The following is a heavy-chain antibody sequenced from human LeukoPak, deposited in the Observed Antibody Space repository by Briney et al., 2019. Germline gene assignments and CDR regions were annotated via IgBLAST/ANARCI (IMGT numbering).Heavy chain of an antibody. CDR3: ARYDSSGYSAFDI. D-gene: IGHD3-22*01. CDR1: GGSISSGSYY. Sequence: PSETLSLTCTVSGGSISSGSYYWSWIRQPAGKGLEWIGRIYTSGSTNYNPSLKSRVTISVDTSKNQFSLKVTSVTAADTAVYYCARYDSSGYSAFDIWGQGTMVTVSS. V-gene: IGHV4-61*02. CDR2: IYTSGST. J-gene: IGHJ3*02.